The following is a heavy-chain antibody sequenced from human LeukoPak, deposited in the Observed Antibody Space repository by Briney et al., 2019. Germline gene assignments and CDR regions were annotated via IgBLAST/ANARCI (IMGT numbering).Heavy chain of an antibody. CDR1: GGSISSNNW. CDR3: ARGYSYGFPLDF. V-gene: IGHV4-4*02. CDR2: IYHSGST. Sequence: PSETLSLTRAVSGGSISSNNWWSWVRQPPGKGLEWIGEIYHSGSTNYNPSLKSRVTISVDKSKNQCSLKLTSVTAADTAVYYCARGYSYGFPLDFWGQGTLVTVSS. J-gene: IGHJ4*02. D-gene: IGHD5-18*01.